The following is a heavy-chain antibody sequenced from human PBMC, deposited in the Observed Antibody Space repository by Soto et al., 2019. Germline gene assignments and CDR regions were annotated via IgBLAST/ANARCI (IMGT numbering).Heavy chain of an antibody. CDR1: GFTFSSYA. D-gene: IGHD2-15*01. CDR3: ARDLGGY. CDR2: ISYDGSNK. Sequence: QVQLVESGGGVVQPGRSLRLSCAASGFTFSSYAIHWVRQAPGKGLEWVAVISYDGSNKYYADSVKGRFTISRDNSKNTLYLQMNSLRAEDKAVYYCARDLGGYWGQGTLVTVSS. J-gene: IGHJ4*02. V-gene: IGHV3-30-3*01.